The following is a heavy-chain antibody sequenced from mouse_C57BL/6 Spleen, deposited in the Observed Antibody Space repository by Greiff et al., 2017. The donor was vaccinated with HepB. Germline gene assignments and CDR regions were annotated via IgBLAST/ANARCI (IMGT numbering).Heavy chain of an antibody. CDR1: GFTFSSYA. CDR2: ISSGGDYI. CDR3: TRVDYDENYFDY. J-gene: IGHJ2*01. V-gene: IGHV5-9-1*02. D-gene: IGHD2-4*01. Sequence: EVQGVESGEGLVKPGGSLKLSCAASGFTFSSYAMSWVRQTPEKRLEWVAYISSGGDYIYYADTVKGRFTISRDNARNTLYLQMSSLKSEDTAMYYCTRVDYDENYFDYWGQGTTLTVSS.